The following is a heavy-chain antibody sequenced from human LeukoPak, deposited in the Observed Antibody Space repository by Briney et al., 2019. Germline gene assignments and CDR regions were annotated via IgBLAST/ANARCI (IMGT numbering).Heavy chain of an antibody. J-gene: IGHJ4*02. V-gene: IGHV1-46*01. D-gene: IGHD6-13*01. CDR2: INPISGAT. CDR1: GYTFTRYY. CDR3: ARVVQDQQLVRRVDY. Sequence: GASVKVSCKTSGYTFTRYYMQWVRQAPGHGLEWMGIINPISGATDYAQKFQGRVTMTTDTSTSTAYMELRSLRSDDTAVYYCARVVQDQQLVRRVDYWGQGTLVTVSS.